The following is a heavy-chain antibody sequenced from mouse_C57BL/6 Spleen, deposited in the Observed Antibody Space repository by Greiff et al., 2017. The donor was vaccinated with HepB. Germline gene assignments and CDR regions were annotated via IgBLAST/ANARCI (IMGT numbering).Heavy chain of an antibody. J-gene: IGHJ1*03. Sequence: EVKLMESGGGLVKPGGSLKLSCAASGFTFSSYAMSWVRQTPEKRLEWVATISDGGSYTYYPDNVKGRYTISRDNAKNNLYLQMSHLKSEDTAMYYCARGGLGYYGNFWYFDVWGTGTTVTVSS. CDR1: GFTFSSYA. V-gene: IGHV5-4*03. CDR2: ISDGGSYT. CDR3: ARGGLGYYGNFWYFDV. D-gene: IGHD2-1*01.